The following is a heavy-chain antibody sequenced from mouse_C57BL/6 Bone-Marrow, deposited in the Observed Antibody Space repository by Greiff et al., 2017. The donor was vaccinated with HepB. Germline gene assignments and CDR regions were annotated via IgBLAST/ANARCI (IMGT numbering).Heavy chain of an antibody. D-gene: IGHD2-10*01. V-gene: IGHV5-17*01. CDR2: ISSGSSTI. J-gene: IGHJ4*01. CDR1: GFTFSDYG. CDR3: ARGPTLDY. Sequence: VQLKQSGGGLVKPGGSLKLSCAASGFTFSDYGMHWVRQAPEKGLEWVAYISSGSSTIYYADTVKGRFTISRDNAKNTLFLQMTSLRSEDTAMYYCARGPTLDYWGQGTSVTVSS.